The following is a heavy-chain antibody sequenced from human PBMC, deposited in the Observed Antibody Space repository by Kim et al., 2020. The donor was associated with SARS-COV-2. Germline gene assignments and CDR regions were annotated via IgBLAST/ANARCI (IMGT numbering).Heavy chain of an antibody. J-gene: IGHJ4*02. CDR3: AKDPNVDTAMGQEDY. CDR1: GFTFSSYA. CDR2: ISGSGGST. D-gene: IGHD5-18*01. Sequence: GGSLRLSCAASGFTFSSYAMSWVRQAPGKGLEWVSAISGSGGSTYYADSVKGRFTISRDNSKNTLYLQMNSLRAEDTAVYYCAKDPNVDTAMGQEDYWGQGTLVTVSS. V-gene: IGHV3-23*01.